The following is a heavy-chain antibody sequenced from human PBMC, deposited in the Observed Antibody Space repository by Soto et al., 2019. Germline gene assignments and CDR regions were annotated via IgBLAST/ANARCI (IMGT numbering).Heavy chain of an antibody. D-gene: IGHD2-21*02. Sequence: GSLRLSCAASGFTFSSYAMSWVRQAPGKGLEWVSAISGSGGSTYYADSVKGRFTISRDNSKNTLYLQMNSLRAEDTAVYYCAKSYPNSAYCGGDCYSGYYYYGMDVWGQGTTVTVSS. CDR3: AKSYPNSAYCGGDCYSGYYYYGMDV. V-gene: IGHV3-23*01. CDR2: ISGSGGST. J-gene: IGHJ6*02. CDR1: GFTFSSYA.